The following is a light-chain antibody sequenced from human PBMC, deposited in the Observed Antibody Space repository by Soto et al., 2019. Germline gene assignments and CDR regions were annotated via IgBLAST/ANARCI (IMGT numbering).Light chain of an antibody. CDR3: SSYAGSSPLYV. CDR1: SSDVGGYKF. CDR2: EIT. J-gene: IGLJ1*01. V-gene: IGLV2-14*01. Sequence: QSALTQPASVSGSPGRSVTISCTGTSSDVGGYKFVSWYQQHPGKVPKLLIYEITNRPSGVSNRFSGSKSGNTASLTISGLQDEDEADYYCSSYAGSSPLYVFGTGTKVTVL.